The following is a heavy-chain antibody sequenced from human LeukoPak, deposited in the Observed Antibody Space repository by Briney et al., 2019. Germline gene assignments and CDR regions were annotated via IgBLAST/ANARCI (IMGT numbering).Heavy chain of an antibody. CDR2: IYYSGST. D-gene: IGHD3-10*01. Sequence: SETLSLTCTVSGGSISSYYWSWIRQPPGKGLEWIGYIYYSGSTNYNPSLKSRVTISVDTSKNQFSLKLSSVTAADTAVYYCAGTPMTFGELFDPWFDPWGQGTLVTVSS. CDR3: AGTPMTFGELFDPWFDP. V-gene: IGHV4-59*01. J-gene: IGHJ5*02. CDR1: GGSISSYY.